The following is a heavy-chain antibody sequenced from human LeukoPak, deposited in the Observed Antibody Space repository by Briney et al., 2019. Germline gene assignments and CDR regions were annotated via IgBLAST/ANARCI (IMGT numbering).Heavy chain of an antibody. CDR2: INYSGNT. Sequence: PSETLSLSCAVYGGSLSGYYWTWIRQTPGKGLEWIGEINYSGNTNYNRSLKSRVTISADTSKNQFSLRLSSVTAADTAVYYCARRGTAYCRGGNCYSDKYFDYWGQGTQVTVSS. CDR1: GGSLSGYY. CDR3: ARRGTAYCRGGNCYSDKYFDY. D-gene: IGHD2-15*01. J-gene: IGHJ4*02. V-gene: IGHV4-34*01.